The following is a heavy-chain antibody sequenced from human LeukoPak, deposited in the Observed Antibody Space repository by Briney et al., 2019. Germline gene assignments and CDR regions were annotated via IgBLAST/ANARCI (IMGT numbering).Heavy chain of an antibody. J-gene: IGHJ1*01. CDR3: AREDYFGSGSYSSEYFHH. CDR2: ISSSSSYI. CDR1: GFTFSSYS. D-gene: IGHD3-10*01. Sequence: GGSLRLSCAASGFTFSSYSMNWVRQAPGKGLEWVSSISSSSSYIYYADSVKGRFTISRDNAKNTLYLQMNSLRAEDTAVYYCAREDYFGSGSYSSEYFHHWGQGTRVTVSS. V-gene: IGHV3-21*01.